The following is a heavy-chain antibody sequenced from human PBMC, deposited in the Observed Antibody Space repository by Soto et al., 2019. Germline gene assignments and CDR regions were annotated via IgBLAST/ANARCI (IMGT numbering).Heavy chain of an antibody. J-gene: IGHJ4*02. CDR1: GFTFSSYW. CDR2: INSDGSST. CDR3: ARTGSAYALYAH. V-gene: IGHV3-74*01. D-gene: IGHD5-12*01. Sequence: EVQLVGSGGGLVQPGXSLRLSCAASGFTFSSYWMHRVRQAPEKGLVWVSRINSDGSSTSYADSVKGRFTISRDNAKNTLYLQMNSLRAEDTAVYYCARTGSAYALYAHWGQGTLVTVSS.